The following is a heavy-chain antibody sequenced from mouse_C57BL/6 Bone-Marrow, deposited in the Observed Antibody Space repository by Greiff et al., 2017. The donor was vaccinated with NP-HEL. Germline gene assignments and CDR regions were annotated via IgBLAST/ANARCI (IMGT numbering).Heavy chain of an antibody. CDR2: IYPGSGNT. J-gene: IGHJ3*01. CDR3: ARRGELAWFAY. Sequence: QVQLQQSGAELVRPGASVKLSCKASGYTFTDYYINWVKQRPGQGLEWIARIYPGSGNTYYNEKFKGKATLTAEKSSSTAYMQLSSLTSEDSAVYFCARRGELAWFAYWGQGTLVTVSA. CDR1: GYTFTDYY. V-gene: IGHV1-76*01.